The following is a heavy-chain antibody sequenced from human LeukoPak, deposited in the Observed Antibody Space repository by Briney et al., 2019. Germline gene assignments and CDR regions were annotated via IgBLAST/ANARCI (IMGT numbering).Heavy chain of an antibody. CDR1: GGTFSSYA. D-gene: IGHD6-19*01. V-gene: IGHV1-69*05. CDR2: IIPIFGTA. CDR3: ARDLLAVAGIAFDI. J-gene: IGHJ3*02. Sequence: GASVKVSCKASGGTFSSYAISWVRQAPGQGLEWMGRIIPIFGTANYAQKFQGRVTITTDESTSTAYMELSSLRSEDTAVYYCARDLLAVAGIAFDIWGQGTMVTVSS.